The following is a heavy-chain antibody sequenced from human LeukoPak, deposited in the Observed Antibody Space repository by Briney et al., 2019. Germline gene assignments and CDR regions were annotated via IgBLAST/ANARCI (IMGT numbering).Heavy chain of an antibody. J-gene: IGHJ6*03. CDR1: GFTFDDYG. Sequence: GGSLRLSCAASGFTFDDYGMSWVRQAPGKGLEWVSGINWNGGSTGYADSVKGRFTISRDNAKNTLYLQMNSLRAEDTAVYYCAKGGDPYYYYYYMDVWGKGPRSPSP. CDR2: INWNGGST. CDR3: AKGGDPYYYYYYMDV. D-gene: IGHD3-16*01. V-gene: IGHV3-20*04.